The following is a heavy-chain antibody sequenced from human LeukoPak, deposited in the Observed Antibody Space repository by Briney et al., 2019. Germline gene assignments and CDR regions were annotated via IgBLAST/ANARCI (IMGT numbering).Heavy chain of an antibody. CDR2: INSDGSST. V-gene: IGHV3-74*01. CDR1: GFTFSSYW. J-gene: IGHJ4*02. Sequence: GGSLRLSCAASGFTFSSYWMHWVRQAPGKGLVWVSRINSDGSSTSYADSVKGRFTISRDNAKNTLYLQMNSLRAEDTAVYYCASPSDSSGYYYVFDYWGQGTLVTVSS. D-gene: IGHD3-22*01. CDR3: ASPSDSSGYYYVFDY.